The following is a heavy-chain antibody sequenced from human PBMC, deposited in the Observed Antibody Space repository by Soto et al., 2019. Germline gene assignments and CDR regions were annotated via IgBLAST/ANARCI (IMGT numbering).Heavy chain of an antibody. D-gene: IGHD2-15*01. CDR1: GYTFTSYG. CDR2: ISAYNGNT. V-gene: IGHV1-18*01. Sequence: QVQLVQSGAEVKKPGASVKVSCKASGYTFTSYGISWVRQAPGQGLEWMGWISAYNGNTNYAQKLQGRVTMTTDTSTSTAYMELRSLRSDDTAVYYCARDPVGYCSGGSCYRVGSGYYYYGMDVWGQGTTVTVSS. CDR3: ARDPVGYCSGGSCYRVGSGYYYYGMDV. J-gene: IGHJ6*02.